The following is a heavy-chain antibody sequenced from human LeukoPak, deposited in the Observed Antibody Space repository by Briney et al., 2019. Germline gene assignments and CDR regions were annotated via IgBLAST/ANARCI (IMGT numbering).Heavy chain of an antibody. CDR1: GFTFSSYG. Sequence: GGSLRLSCAASGFTFSSYGMHWDRQAPGKGLEWVAVIWYDGSNKYYADSVKGRFTISRDNSKNTLYLQMNSLRAEDTAVYYCAKSEYSYGPLDYWGQGTLVTVSS. D-gene: IGHD5-18*01. CDR2: IWYDGSNK. V-gene: IGHV3-33*06. CDR3: AKSEYSYGPLDY. J-gene: IGHJ4*02.